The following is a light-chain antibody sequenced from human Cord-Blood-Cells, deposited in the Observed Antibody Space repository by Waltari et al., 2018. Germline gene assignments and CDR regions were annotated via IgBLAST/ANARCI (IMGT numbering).Light chain of an antibody. CDR3: CSYAGSYTRWV. CDR1: SSDVGGSTY. CDR2: DVS. Sequence: QSALTQPRSVSGSPGQSVTISCTGTSSDVGGSTYVSCYQHHPGKAPKLMIYDVSKRPSGVPDRFSGSKSGNTASLTISGLQAEDEADYYCCSYAGSYTRWVFGGGTKLTVL. V-gene: IGLV2-11*01. J-gene: IGLJ3*02.